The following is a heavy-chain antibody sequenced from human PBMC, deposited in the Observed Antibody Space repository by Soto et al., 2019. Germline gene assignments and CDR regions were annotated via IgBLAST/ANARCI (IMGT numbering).Heavy chain of an antibody. CDR2: IKQDGSEK. CDR3: ASGAWLGY. Sequence: EVQVVESGGGLVQPGGSLRLSCAASGFTFSSHWMSWVRQAPGKGLEWVANIKQDGSEKNYVDSVKGRFTISRDNAKNSLYLQMNSLRVEDTAVYCCASGAWLGYWGQGTLVTVSS. D-gene: IGHD5-12*01. V-gene: IGHV3-7*01. CDR1: GFTFSSHW. J-gene: IGHJ4*02.